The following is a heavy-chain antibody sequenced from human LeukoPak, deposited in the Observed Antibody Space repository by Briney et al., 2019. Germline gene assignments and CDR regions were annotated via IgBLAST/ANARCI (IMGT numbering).Heavy chain of an antibody. Sequence: GESLKISCKGSGYSFTNNWNGWVRQMPGKGLEWMGITYPGDSNTRYSPSFQGQVTISADKSISSAYLQWSSLKASDTAMYYCVRSPACSSGTCYPNWFDPWGQGTLVTVSS. V-gene: IGHV5-51*01. CDR1: GYSFTNNW. J-gene: IGHJ5*02. CDR2: TYPGDSNT. CDR3: VRSPACSSGTCYPNWFDP. D-gene: IGHD2-15*01.